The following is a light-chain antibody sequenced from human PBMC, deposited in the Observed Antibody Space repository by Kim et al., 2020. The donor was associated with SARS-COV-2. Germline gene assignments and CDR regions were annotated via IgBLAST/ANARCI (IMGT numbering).Light chain of an antibody. CDR1: NIGSKS. CDR2: YDS. V-gene: IGLV3-21*04. Sequence: APGKTARINCGGNNIGSKSVHWYQQKPGQAPVLGIYYDSDRPSGIPERFSGSNSGNTATLTISRVEAGDEADYYCQVWDSSSDHPVFGGGTQLTVL. CDR3: QVWDSSSDHPV. J-gene: IGLJ3*02.